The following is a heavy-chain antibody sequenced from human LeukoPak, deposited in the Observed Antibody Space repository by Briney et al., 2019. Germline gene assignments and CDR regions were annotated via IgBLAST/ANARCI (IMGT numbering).Heavy chain of an antibody. D-gene: IGHD3-22*01. Sequence: ASVKVSCKTSGYTFTSYGISWVRQAPGQGLEWMGWISAYNGNTNYAQKLQGRVTMTTDTSTSTAYMELRSLRSDDTAVYYCARSYYYDSSGYPDAFDIWGQGTMVTVSS. CDR1: GYTFTSYG. J-gene: IGHJ3*02. CDR2: ISAYNGNT. CDR3: ARSYYYDSSGYPDAFDI. V-gene: IGHV1-18*01.